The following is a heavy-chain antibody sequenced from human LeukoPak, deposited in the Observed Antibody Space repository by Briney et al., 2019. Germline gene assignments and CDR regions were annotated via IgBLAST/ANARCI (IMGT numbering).Heavy chain of an antibody. CDR3: ARELAAAGRDYYYYMDV. D-gene: IGHD6-13*01. CDR2: INPNSGGT. Sequence: ASVKVSCKASGYTFTGYYMHWVRQAPGQGLEWMGWINPNSGGTNYAQKFQGRVTMTRDTSISTAYMELSRLRSDDTAVYYCARELAAAGRDYYYYMDVWGKGTTVTVSS. CDR1: GYTFTGYY. V-gene: IGHV1-2*02. J-gene: IGHJ6*03.